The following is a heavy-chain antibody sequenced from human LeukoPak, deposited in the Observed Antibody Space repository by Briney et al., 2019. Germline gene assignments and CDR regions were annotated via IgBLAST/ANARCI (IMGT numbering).Heavy chain of an antibody. D-gene: IGHD2-21*01. Sequence: PSETLSLTCTVSGGSISSYYWSWIRQPPGKGLEWIGYIYYSGSTNYNPSLKSRVTISVDTSKNQFSLKLSSVTAADTAVYYCARGRLLMTDNYYYYTDVWGKGTTVTVSS. CDR2: IYYSGST. CDR1: GGSISSYY. V-gene: IGHV4-59*01. J-gene: IGHJ6*03. CDR3: ARGRLLMTDNYYYYTDV.